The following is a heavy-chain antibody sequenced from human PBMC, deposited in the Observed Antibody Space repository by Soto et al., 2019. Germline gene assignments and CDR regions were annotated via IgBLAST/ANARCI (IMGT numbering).Heavy chain of an antibody. V-gene: IGHV4-39*01. Sequence: QLQLQESGPGLVKPSETLSLTCTVSGGSISSSSYYWGWIRQPPGKGLEWIGSIYYSGSTYYNPSLKSRVTISVDTSKNQFSLKLSSVTAADTAVYYCARHRGFYYYHGMDVWGQGTTVTVSS. CDR2: IYYSGST. J-gene: IGHJ6*02. CDR3: ARHRGFYYYHGMDV. CDR1: GGSISSSSYY.